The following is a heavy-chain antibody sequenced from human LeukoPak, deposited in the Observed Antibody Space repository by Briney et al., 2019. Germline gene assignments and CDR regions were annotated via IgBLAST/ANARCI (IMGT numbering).Heavy chain of an antibody. CDR3: ARGGETATGPLDY. D-gene: IGHD5-24*01. J-gene: IGHJ4*02. CDR1: GFTVRTSY. Sequence: GGSLRLSCAASGFTVRTSYMSWVRQAPGKGLEWVSVIYSGGATHYADSVKGRFTISRDNSKNTLYFQMNSLRVEDTAVYYCARGGETATGPLDYGGQETLVPVPS. V-gene: IGHV3-53*01. CDR2: IYSGGAT.